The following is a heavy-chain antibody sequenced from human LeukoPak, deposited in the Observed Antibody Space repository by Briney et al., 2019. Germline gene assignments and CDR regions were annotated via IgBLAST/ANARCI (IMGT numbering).Heavy chain of an antibody. D-gene: IGHD2-15*01. CDR1: GYSFTSYW. Sequence: GESLQISCKGSGYSFTSYWIGWVRQMPGKGLEWMGIIYPGDSDTRYSPSFQGQVTISADKSISTAYLQWSSLKASDTAMYHCARHRYCSGGSCYSDYWGQGALVTVSS. V-gene: IGHV5-51*01. CDR3: ARHRYCSGGSCYSDY. J-gene: IGHJ4*02. CDR2: IYPGDSDT.